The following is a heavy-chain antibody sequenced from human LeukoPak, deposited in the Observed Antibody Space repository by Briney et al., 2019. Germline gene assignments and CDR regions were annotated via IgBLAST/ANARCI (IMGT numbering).Heavy chain of an antibody. D-gene: IGHD6-6*01. J-gene: IGHJ4*02. CDR2: ISYDGSNE. Sequence: GGSLRLSCAASGFTFSSYGMHWVRQAPGKGLEWVAVISYDGSNEYYVDSVKGRFTISRDNSKNTLFLQMNSLRAEDTAMYYCAKEVNEYTSSDYFDYWGQGTLVTVSS. CDR3: AKEVNEYTSSDYFDY. V-gene: IGHV3-30*18. CDR1: GFTFSSYG.